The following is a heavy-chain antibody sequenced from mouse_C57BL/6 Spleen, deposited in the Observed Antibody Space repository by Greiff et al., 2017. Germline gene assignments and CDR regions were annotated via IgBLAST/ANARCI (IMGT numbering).Heavy chain of an antibody. CDR3: ANGPFWESYFDY. V-gene: IGHV1-53*01. Sequence: QVQLKQPGTELVKPGASVKLSCKASGYTFTSYWMNWVKQRPGQGLEWIGNINPSNGGTNYNEKFKSKATLTVDKSSSTSYMQLISLTSEDSAVYYCANGPFWESYFDYWGQGTTLTVSS. D-gene: IGHD4-1*01. CDR2: INPSNGGT. CDR1: GYTFTSYW. J-gene: IGHJ2*01.